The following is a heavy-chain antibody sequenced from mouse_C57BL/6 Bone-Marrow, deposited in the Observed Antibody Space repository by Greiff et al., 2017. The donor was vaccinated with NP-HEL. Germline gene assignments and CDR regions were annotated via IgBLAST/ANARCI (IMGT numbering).Heavy chain of an antibody. D-gene: IGHD4-1*02. CDR3: AQLGEVAWFAY. CDR1: GYTFTSYG. CDR2: IYPRSGNT. J-gene: IGHJ3*01. V-gene: IGHV1-81*01. Sequence: VQLQQSGAELARPGASVKLSCKASGYTFTSYGISWVKQRTGQGLEWIGEIYPRSGNTYYNEKFKGKATLTADKSSSTAYMELRSLTSEDSAVYYCAQLGEVAWFAYWGQGTLVTVSA.